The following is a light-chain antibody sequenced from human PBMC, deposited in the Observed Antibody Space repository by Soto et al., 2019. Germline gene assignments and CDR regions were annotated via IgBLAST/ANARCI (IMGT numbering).Light chain of an antibody. CDR2: RAS. J-gene: IGKJ1*01. CDR3: NQYENRPQT. CDR1: QSISSN. V-gene: IGKV3-15*01. Sequence: EIVMPQSPGTLSLSPGGRSTLSCRASQSISSNLAWYQQKLGQAPRLLIYRASTRATGIPARFSGSGSGTEFTLTISSLQSEDFALYYCNQYENRPQTVGKGNKVDIK.